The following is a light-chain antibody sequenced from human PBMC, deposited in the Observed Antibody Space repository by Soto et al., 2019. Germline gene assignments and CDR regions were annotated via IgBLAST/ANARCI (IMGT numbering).Light chain of an antibody. Sequence: QSVLTQSPSVSAAPGQKVTISCSGSSSKIGNNYVSWYQHLPGKAPQLIIFEVSNRPSGVSHRFSCSKSGATASLAISGLQADDEADYYCTSYSSTNTLVFGGGTKVTVL. CDR1: SSKIGNNY. CDR3: TSYSSTNTLV. J-gene: IGLJ3*02. CDR2: EVS. V-gene: IGLV1-51*01.